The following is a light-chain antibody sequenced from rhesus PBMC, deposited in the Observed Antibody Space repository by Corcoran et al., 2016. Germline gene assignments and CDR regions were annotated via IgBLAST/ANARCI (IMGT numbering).Light chain of an antibody. CDR3: LQDLQLPLT. CDR2: LVS. V-gene: IGKV2-78*01. CDR1: QSLLNRDGYTY. Sequence: DIVMTQTPLILPVTPGEPASISCRSSQSLLNRDGYTYLFWYLQRPGQSPQLLIYLVSNRASGVPDRFSGSGSCTDFTLKISRVEAEDVGVYYCLQDLQLPLTFGGGTKVELK. J-gene: IGKJ4*01.